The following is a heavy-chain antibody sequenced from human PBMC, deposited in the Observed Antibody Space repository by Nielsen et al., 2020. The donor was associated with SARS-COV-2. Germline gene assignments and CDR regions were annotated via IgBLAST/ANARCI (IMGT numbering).Heavy chain of an antibody. CDR1: GFTFSSYE. V-gene: IGHV3-48*03. Sequence: GESLKISCAASGFTFSSYEMNWVRQAPGKGLEWVSYISTSGSTIYYADSVKGRFTISRDNAENTLYLQMNSLGADDTAVYYCVRVRDDGYYYDTGPFDYWGQGTLVTVSS. CDR2: ISTSGSTI. J-gene: IGHJ4*02. CDR3: VRVRDDGYYYDTGPFDY. D-gene: IGHD3-22*01.